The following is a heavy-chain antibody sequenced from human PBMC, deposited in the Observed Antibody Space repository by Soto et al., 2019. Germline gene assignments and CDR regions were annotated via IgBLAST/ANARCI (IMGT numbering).Heavy chain of an antibody. D-gene: IGHD3-22*01. CDR3: ARGDYYDNSGPFSDVFDV. CDR1: GFIFSSHD. Sequence: GALRLSCEASGFIFSSHDMNWVRQAPGKGLEWVAYISSSETIQYADSVKGRFIISRDNAKNSLHLQMNSLRDDDTAVYYCARGDYYDNSGPFSDVFDVWGQGTMVTVSS. CDR2: ISSSETI. V-gene: IGHV3-48*02. J-gene: IGHJ3*01.